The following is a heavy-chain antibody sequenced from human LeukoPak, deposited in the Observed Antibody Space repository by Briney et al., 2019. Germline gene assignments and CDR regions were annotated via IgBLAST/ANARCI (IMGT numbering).Heavy chain of an antibody. V-gene: IGHV3-33*08. Sequence: GGSLRLSCAASGFTVSSNYMTWVRQAPGKGLEWVAVIWYDGSNENYADSVKGRFTISRDNSKNTLYLQMNSLRVEDTAVYYCARSTTVTLQSFDYWGQGALVTVSS. CDR1: GFTVSSNY. D-gene: IGHD4-17*01. CDR2: IWYDGSNE. J-gene: IGHJ4*02. CDR3: ARSTTVTLQSFDY.